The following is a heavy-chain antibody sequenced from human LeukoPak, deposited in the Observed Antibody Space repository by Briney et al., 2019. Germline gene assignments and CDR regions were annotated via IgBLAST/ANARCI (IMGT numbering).Heavy chain of an antibody. V-gene: IGHV4-59*01. J-gene: IGHJ2*01. CDR2: IYYSGST. D-gene: IGHD6-19*01. CDR3: AAAYSSGWFNWYFDL. Sequence: RPSETLSLTCTVSGGSISSYYWSWIRQPPGKGLEWIGHIYYSGSTNYNPSLKSRVTISVDTSKNQFSLKLSSVTAADTAVYYCAAAYSSGWFNWYFDLWGRGTLVTVSS. CDR1: GGSISSYY.